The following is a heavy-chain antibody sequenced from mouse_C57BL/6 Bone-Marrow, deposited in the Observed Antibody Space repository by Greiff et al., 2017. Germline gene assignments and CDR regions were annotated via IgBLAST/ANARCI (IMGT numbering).Heavy chain of an antibody. CDR2: IYPRSGNT. Sequence: QVQVQQSGAELARPGASVKLSCKASGYTFTSYGISWVKQSTGQGLEWIGEIYPRSGNTYYNEKFKGKATLTADKSSSTAYMELRSLTSEDSAVYFCARGDYYGSSYYAMDYWGQGTSVTGSS. CDR3: ARGDYYGSSYYAMDY. J-gene: IGHJ4*01. CDR1: GYTFTSYG. V-gene: IGHV1-81*01. D-gene: IGHD1-1*01.